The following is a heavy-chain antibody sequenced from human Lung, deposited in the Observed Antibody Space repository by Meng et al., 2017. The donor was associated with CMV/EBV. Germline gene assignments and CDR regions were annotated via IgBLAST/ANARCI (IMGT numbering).Heavy chain of an antibody. D-gene: IGHD2-2*02. CDR1: GGTFSSYA. V-gene: IGHV1-69*05. CDR3: AGDRTGDCSSTSCYNYYYYYGMDV. J-gene: IGHJ6*02. Sequence: SXXISXKASGGTFSSYAISWVRTDPGQGLEWMGGIIPIFGIANYEQKFQGRVSITTDESTSTTSMEMSSLRSEDTAVYYCAGDRTGDCSSTSCYNYYYYYGMDVWXQGTXVTVSS. CDR2: IIPIFGIA.